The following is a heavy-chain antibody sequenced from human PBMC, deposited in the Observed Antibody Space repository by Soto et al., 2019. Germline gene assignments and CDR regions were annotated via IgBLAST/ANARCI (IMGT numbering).Heavy chain of an antibody. CDR3: ARIGSGWYGGMYYYGMDV. J-gene: IGHJ6*02. CDR1: GGSFSGYY. D-gene: IGHD6-19*01. Sequence: KTWETLSLTCAVYGGSFSGYYWSWIRQPPGKGLEWIGEINHSGRTNYNPSLKSRVTISVDTSKNQFSLKLSSVTAADTAVYYCARIGSGWYGGMYYYGMDVWGQGTTVT. CDR2: INHSGRT. V-gene: IGHV4-34*01.